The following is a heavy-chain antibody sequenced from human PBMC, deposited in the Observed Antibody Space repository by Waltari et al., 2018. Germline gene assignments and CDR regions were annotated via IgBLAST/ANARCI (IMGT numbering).Heavy chain of an antibody. CDR2: INIDGTTT. J-gene: IGHJ4*02. D-gene: IGHD3-3*01. Sequence: EVQLVESGGGLXQPGGSLRLPCEASGXTFSXYWMHWXRXAPGKGLVWVSRINIDGTTTNYADXVKGRFTISRDNXKNXLYLXXNXLRAEDTAXXYCAXGGLYYDFWXXYHLIDYXGQGTLVTVXS. V-gene: IGHV3-74*01. CDR3: AXGGLYYDFWXXYHLIDY. CDR1: GXTFSXYW.